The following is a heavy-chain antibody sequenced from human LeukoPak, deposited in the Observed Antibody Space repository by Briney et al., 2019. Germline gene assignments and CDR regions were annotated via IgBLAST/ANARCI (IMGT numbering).Heavy chain of an antibody. V-gene: IGHV1-69*13. CDR3: ARDLDSSGWRKAFDI. CDR2: IIPIFGTA. D-gene: IGHD6-19*01. CDR1: GGTFSSYA. Sequence: SVKVSCKASGGTFSSYAISWVRQAPRQGLEWMGGIIPIFGTANYAQKFQGRVTITADEYTSTAYMELSSLRSEDTAVYYCARDLDSSGWRKAFDIWGQGTMVTVSS. J-gene: IGHJ3*02.